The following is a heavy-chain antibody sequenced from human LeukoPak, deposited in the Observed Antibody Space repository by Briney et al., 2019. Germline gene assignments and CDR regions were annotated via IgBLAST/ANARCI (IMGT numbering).Heavy chain of an antibody. V-gene: IGHV4-39*01. CDR2: IYYSGST. D-gene: IGHD6-13*01. Sequence: SETLSLTCTVSGGSISSSTYYWGWLRQPPGKGLEWIGSIYYSGSTYYTPSLKSRVTISVDTSKNQFSLSSVTAADTAVYYCARHSRGPAAGPAFDYWGQGTLVTVSS. CDR3: ARHSRGPAAGPAFDY. J-gene: IGHJ4*02. CDR1: GGSISSSTYY.